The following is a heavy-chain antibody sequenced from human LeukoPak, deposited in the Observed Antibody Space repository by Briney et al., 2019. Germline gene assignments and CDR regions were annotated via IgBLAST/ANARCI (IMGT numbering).Heavy chain of an antibody. CDR1: GGSFSGYY. V-gene: IGHV4-34*01. CDR3: ARGDLGIFN. Sequence: PSETLSLTCAVYGGSFSGYYWSWIRQPPGKGLEWIGEINHSGSTNYNPSLKSRVTISVDTSKNQFSLKLSSVTAADTAVYYCARGDLGIFNWGQGTLVTVSS. J-gene: IGHJ4*02. CDR2: INHSGST. D-gene: IGHD7-27*01.